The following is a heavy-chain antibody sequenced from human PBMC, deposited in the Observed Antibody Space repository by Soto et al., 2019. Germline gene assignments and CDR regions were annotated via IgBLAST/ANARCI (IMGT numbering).Heavy chain of an antibody. CDR3: AKGPFWLIDY. CDR2: ISYDGSNK. CDR1: GFTFSSYG. J-gene: IGHJ4*02. D-gene: IGHD3-3*01. Sequence: GGSLRLSCAASGFTFSSYGMHWVRQAPGKGLEWVAVISYDGSNKYYADSVKGRFTISRDNSKNTLYLQMNSLRAEDTAVYYCAKGPFWLIDYWGQGTLVTVSS. V-gene: IGHV3-30*18.